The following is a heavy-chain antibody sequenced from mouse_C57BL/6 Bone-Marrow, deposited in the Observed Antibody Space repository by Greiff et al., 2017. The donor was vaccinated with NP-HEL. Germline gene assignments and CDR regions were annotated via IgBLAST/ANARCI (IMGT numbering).Heavy chain of an antibody. V-gene: IGHV14-4*01. CDR2: LDPENGDT. CDR3: TPFTTVVATDY. J-gene: IGHJ2*01. Sequence: VQLQQSGAELVRPGASVKLSCTASGFNIKDDYMHWVKQRPEQGLEWIGWLDPENGDTEYASKFQGKATITADTSSNTAYLQLSSLTSEDTAVYYCTPFTTVVATDYWGQGTTLTVSS. D-gene: IGHD1-1*01. CDR1: GFNIKDDY.